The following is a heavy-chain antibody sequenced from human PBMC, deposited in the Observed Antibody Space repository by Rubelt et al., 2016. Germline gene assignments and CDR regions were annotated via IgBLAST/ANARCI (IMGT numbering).Heavy chain of an antibody. D-gene: IGHD3-22*01. V-gene: IGHV4-34*01. Sequence: QVQPQQWGAGLLKPSETLSLTCAVYGGSFSGYYWSWIRQPPGKGLEWLGEINHSGSTNYHPSLKSRVTIAADTSKNQCARKLGSVTAADTAVYYCARGKEGLGVTMMDYWGQGTLVTVSS. CDR3: ARGKEGLGVTMMDY. CDR2: INHSGST. CDR1: GGSFSGYY. J-gene: IGHJ4*02.